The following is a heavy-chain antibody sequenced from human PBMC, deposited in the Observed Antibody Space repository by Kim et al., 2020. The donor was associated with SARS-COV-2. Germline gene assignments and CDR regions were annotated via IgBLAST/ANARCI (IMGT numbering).Heavy chain of an antibody. D-gene: IGHD2-2*01. CDR1: GGTFSSYA. V-gene: IGHV1-69*13. CDR2: IIPIFGTA. CDR3: ARGHCSSTSCYVYYYYYYGMDV. J-gene: IGHJ6*02. Sequence: SVKVSCKASGGTFSSYAISWVRQAPGQGLEWMGGIIPIFGTANYAQKFQGRVTITADESTSTAYMELSSLRSEDTAVYYCARGHCSSTSCYVYYYYYYGMDVWGQGTTVTVSS.